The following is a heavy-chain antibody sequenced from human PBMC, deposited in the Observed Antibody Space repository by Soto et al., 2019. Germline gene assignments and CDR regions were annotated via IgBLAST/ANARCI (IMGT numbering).Heavy chain of an antibody. CDR2: INPRSGDT. D-gene: IGHD1-26*01. CDR1: GYTFIGYY. Sequence: QVQLVQSGAEVKKPGASVKVSCKASGYTFIGYYIHWVRQAPGQGLEWRGRINPRSGDTTYAQKFQGRLTMTRDTSIRTAYMELSSLRSXXXXXXXXGRDGVGATPXXXXDPWGQG. V-gene: IGHV1-2*05. CDR3: GRDGVGATPXXXXDP. J-gene: IGHJ5*02.